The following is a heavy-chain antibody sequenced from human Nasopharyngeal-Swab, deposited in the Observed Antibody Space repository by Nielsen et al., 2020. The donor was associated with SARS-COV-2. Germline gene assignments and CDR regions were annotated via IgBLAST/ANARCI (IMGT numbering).Heavy chain of an antibody. J-gene: IGHJ4*02. V-gene: IGHV3-33*01. CDR3: ARESGVGELLGASFDY. CDR2: IYYDGSKK. D-gene: IGHD3-10*01. Sequence: GESLKISCAASGFTFSSYGMHWVRQAPGKGLEWVAIIYYDGSKKYYADSVNGRFTISRDNSKNTLYLQMNSLRGEDTAVYYCARESGVGELLGASFDYWGQGTLVTVSS. CDR1: GFTFSSYG.